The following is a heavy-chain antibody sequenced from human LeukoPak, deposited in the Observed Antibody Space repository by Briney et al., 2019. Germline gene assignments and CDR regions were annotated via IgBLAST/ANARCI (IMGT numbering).Heavy chain of an antibody. CDR1: GFTFSSHA. D-gene: IGHD5-18*01. V-gene: IGHV3-23*01. CDR2: ISGSGGST. J-gene: IGHJ4*02. Sequence: GGSLRLSCVGSGFTFSSHAMSWVRQAPGKGLEWVSAISGSGGSTYYADSVKGRFTISRDNSKNTLYLQMNSLRAEDTAVYYCAKGPLQLWLRYFDYWGQGTLVTVSS. CDR3: AKGPLQLWLRYFDY.